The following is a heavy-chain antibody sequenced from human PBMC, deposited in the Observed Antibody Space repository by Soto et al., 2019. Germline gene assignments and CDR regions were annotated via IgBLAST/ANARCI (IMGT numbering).Heavy chain of an antibody. CDR1: GFAFSSFG. CDR3: AKTRGRSYYYVMDA. V-gene: IGHV3-30*18. J-gene: IGHJ6*02. D-gene: IGHD2-2*01. CDR2: ISYDGTNK. Sequence: QVQLVESGGGVVQPGRSLRLSCAASGFAFSSFGMHWVRQAPGKGLEWVTFISYDGTNKYYADSVKGRFTISRDNSKNTRYLQMDSLRAEDTAVYYCAKTRGRSYYYVMDAWGQGTTVTVFS.